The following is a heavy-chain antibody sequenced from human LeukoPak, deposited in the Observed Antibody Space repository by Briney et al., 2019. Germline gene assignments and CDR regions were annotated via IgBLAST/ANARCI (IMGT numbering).Heavy chain of an antibody. J-gene: IGHJ4*02. CDR3: ARIGHCGWCFDY. Sequence: GGSLRLSCAASGFTFSSYTMNWVRQAPGKGLEWVSSISSNSGTISYADSVKDRFTISRDNAKNSVHLQMNSLRAEDTAVYYCARIGHCGWCFDYWGQGTLVTVSS. CDR2: ISSNSGTI. D-gene: IGHD2-21*01. V-gene: IGHV3-48*04. CDR1: GFTFSSYT.